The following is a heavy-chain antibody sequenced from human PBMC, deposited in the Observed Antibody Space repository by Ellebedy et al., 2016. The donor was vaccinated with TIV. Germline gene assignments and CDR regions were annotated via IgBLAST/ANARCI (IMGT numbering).Heavy chain of an antibody. Sequence: GESLKISCEASGIIVSYYFMNWVRQAPGKGLEWVSVLYPDAKTNYTDSVNGRFIVSRHSSTNTLYLQMHSLTAEDTAVYYCARDPGGGGDFGDNWFDPWGQGTLVTVSS. D-gene: IGHD2-21*01. J-gene: IGHJ5*02. CDR1: GIIVSYYF. V-gene: IGHV3-66*01. CDR3: ARDPGGGGDFGDNWFDP. CDR2: LYPDAKT.